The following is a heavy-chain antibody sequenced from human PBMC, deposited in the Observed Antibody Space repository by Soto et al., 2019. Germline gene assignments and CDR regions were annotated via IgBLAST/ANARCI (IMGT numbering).Heavy chain of an antibody. CDR3: ARSTVVTHYNWFDP. CDR1: GGSISSYY. D-gene: IGHD4-17*01. Sequence: SETLSLTCTVSGGSISSYYWSWIRQPAGKGLEWIGRIYTSGSTNYNPSLKSRVTMSVDTSKNQFSLKLSSVTAADTAVYYCARSTVVTHYNWFDPWGQGTLVTVSS. V-gene: IGHV4-4*07. J-gene: IGHJ5*02. CDR2: IYTSGST.